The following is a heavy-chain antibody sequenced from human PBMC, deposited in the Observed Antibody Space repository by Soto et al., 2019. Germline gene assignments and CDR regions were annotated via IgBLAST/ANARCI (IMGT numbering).Heavy chain of an antibody. J-gene: IGHJ4*02. CDR1: GFSFTSYG. CDR3: AAGLYFFDY. CDR2: ISSDGSNK. Sequence: QVQLVESGGGVVQPGRSLTLSCAASGFSFTSYGMHWVRQAPGKGLDWVALISSDGSNKYYPDSVKGRFTISRDNSNNTLYLQMNSLRSEDTAVYYCAAGLYFFDYCGQGTLVTVSS. V-gene: IGHV3-30*03. D-gene: IGHD6-13*01.